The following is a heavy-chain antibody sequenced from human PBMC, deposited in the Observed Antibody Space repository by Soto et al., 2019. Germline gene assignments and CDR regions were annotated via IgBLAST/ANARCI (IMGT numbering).Heavy chain of an antibody. Sequence: LPHTNTVADGNIINHYWSWLRHPPGKGLEWIGYIYYSGSTNYNPSLKSRVTISVDTSKNQFSLKLSSVTAADTAVYDGARERGYSSGSDYGMDVCGHGPTVTVSS. CDR3: ARERGYSSGSDYGMDV. CDR2: IYYSGST. D-gene: IGHD5-18*01. J-gene: IGHJ6*01. CDR1: DGNIINHY. V-gene: IGHV4-59*11.